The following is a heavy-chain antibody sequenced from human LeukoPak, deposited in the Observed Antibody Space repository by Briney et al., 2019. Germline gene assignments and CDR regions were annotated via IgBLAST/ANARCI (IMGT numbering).Heavy chain of an antibody. J-gene: IGHJ5*02. V-gene: IGHV1-2*02. Sequence: ASVKVSCKASGYTFTGYYMHWVRQAPGQGLEWMGWLNPNSGGTNYAQEFQGRVTMTRDTSISTAYMELSRLRSDDTAVYYCARDLRGYCSGGSCYLADPWGQGTLVTVSS. CDR3: ARDLRGYCSGGSCYLADP. D-gene: IGHD2-15*01. CDR2: LNPNSGGT. CDR1: GYTFTGYY.